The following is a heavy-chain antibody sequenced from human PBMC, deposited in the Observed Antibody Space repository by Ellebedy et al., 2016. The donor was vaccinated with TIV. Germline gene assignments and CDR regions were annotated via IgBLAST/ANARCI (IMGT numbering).Heavy chain of an antibody. V-gene: IGHV5-51*01. CDR2: IYPADSDT. Sequence: PGGSLRLSCKGSGDSFTSYWIGWVRQMPGKGLEWMGIIYPADSDTRYSPSFQGQVTISADKSISTAYLQWSSLKASDTAMYYCARPLNRGFSGYDYGYWGQGTLVTVSS. D-gene: IGHD5-12*01. CDR1: GDSFTSYW. CDR3: ARPLNRGFSGYDYGY. J-gene: IGHJ4*02.